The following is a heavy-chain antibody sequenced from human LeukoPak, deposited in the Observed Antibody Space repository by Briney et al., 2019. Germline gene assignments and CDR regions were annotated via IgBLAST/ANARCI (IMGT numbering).Heavy chain of an antibody. V-gene: IGHV4-39*01. CDR2: IYYSGST. D-gene: IGHD2-21*02. CDR3: ARLVVTDNWFDP. CDR1: GFTFSNYT. Sequence: KTGGSLRLSCAASGFTFSNYTMNWVRQPPGKGLEWIGSIYYSGSTYYNPSLKSRVTISVDTSKNQFSLKLSSVTAADTAVYYCARLVVTDNWFDPWGQGTLVTVSS. J-gene: IGHJ5*02.